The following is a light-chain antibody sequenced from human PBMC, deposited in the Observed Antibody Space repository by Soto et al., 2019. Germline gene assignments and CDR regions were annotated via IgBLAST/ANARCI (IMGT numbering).Light chain of an antibody. V-gene: IGLV2-14*03. J-gene: IGLJ2*01. CDR1: SSDIGAFNH. CDR2: DVI. Sequence: QSALTQPASVSDSPGQSITISCIGTSSDIGAFNHVSWHQQHPGKAPKLIIYDVINRPSGVSNRFSGSKSGTTASLTISGLQAEDEADYFCSSYTTNKTLLFGGGTKLTVL. CDR3: SSYTTNKTLL.